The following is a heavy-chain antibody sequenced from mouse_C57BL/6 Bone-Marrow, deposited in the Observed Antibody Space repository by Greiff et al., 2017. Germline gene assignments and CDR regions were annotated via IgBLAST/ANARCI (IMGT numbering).Heavy chain of an antibody. Sequence: VQLQQSGAELVRPGTSVKVSCKASGYAFTNYLIEWVKQRPGQGLEWIGVINPGSGGTNYNEKFKGKATLTADKSSSTAYMQLSSLTSEDSAVYFCAREYYHYFDVWGKGTTLTVSS. CDR3: AREYYHYFDV. J-gene: IGHJ2*01. D-gene: IGHD1-1*02. CDR1: GYAFTNYL. CDR2: INPGSGGT. V-gene: IGHV1-54*01.